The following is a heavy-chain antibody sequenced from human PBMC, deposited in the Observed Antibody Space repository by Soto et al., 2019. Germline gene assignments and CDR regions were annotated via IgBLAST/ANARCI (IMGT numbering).Heavy chain of an antibody. CDR2: IYYSGST. CDR1: GGSISSYY. V-gene: IGHV4-59*08. CDR3: ARHLRGYWLPQYYNWFDP. J-gene: IGHJ5*02. Sequence: SETLSLTCTVSGGSISSYYWSWIRQPPGKGLEWIGYIYYSGSTNYNPSLKSRVTISVDTPKNQFSLKLSSVTAADTAVYYCARHLRGYWLPQYYNWFDPWGQGTLVTVSS. D-gene: IGHD3-9*01.